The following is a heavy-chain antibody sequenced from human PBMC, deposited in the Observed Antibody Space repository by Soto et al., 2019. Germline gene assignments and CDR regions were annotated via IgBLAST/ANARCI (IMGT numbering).Heavy chain of an antibody. CDR2: INPSGGST. CDR1: GYTFTSYY. D-gene: IGHD3-3*01. CDR3: ASFIYVFWSGYSTHGMDV. J-gene: IGHJ6*02. Sequence: GASVKVSCKASGYTFTSYYMHWVRQAPGQGLEWMGIINPSGGSTSYAQKFQGRVTMTRDTSTSTVYMELSSLRSEDTAVYYCASFIYVFWSGYSTHGMDVWGQGTTVPVSS. V-gene: IGHV1-46*01.